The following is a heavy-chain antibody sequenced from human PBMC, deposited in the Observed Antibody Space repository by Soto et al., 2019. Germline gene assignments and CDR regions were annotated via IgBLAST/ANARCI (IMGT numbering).Heavy chain of an antibody. Sequence: VSVKATCKACGDKLTRXAMDWVGQDTGKRREWMGWIKAGNGKKKYSPQFQGRVPITRDTSASTAYMELSSLRSEDTSVYYCARDPGYSYVNTCGQGTLVTVSS. CDR2: IKAGNGKK. CDR3: ARDPGYSYVNT. V-gene: IGHV1-3*01. CDR1: GDKLTRXA. D-gene: IGHD5-18*01. J-gene: IGHJ5*02.